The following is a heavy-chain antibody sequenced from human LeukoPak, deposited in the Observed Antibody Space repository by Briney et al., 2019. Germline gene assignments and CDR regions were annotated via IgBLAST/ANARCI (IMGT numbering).Heavy chain of an antibody. D-gene: IGHD3-22*01. Sequence: SVKVSCKASGGTFSSYAISWVRQAPGQGLEWMGGIIPIFGTANYAQKFQGRVTITTDESTSTAYMELSSLRSEDTAVYYCASYYDSSGYHWPLGYYYYYMDVWGEGTTVTVSS. J-gene: IGHJ6*03. CDR1: GGTFSSYA. CDR3: ASYYDSSGYHWPLGYYYYYMDV. V-gene: IGHV1-69*05. CDR2: IIPIFGTA.